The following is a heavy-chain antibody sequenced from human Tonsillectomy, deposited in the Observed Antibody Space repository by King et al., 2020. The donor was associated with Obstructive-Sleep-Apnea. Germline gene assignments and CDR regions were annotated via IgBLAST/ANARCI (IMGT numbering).Heavy chain of an antibody. J-gene: IGHJ3*02. D-gene: IGHD3-10*01. CDR1: GFTFSSYA. CDR2: ITFDGSNT. Sequence: VQLVESGGGVVQPGRSLRLSCAASGFTFSSYAMHWVRQAPGKGLEWVAVITFDGSNTYYADSVKGRFTISRDNSKNTLYLQMNSLRAEDTAVYYCAGEGSITMVRGVQRGAFDIWGQGTMVTVSS. CDR3: AGEGSITMVRGVQRGAFDI. V-gene: IGHV3-30-3*01.